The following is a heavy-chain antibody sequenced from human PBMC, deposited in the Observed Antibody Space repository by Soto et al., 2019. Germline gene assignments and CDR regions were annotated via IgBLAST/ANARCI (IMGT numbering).Heavy chain of an antibody. V-gene: IGHV3-30-3*01. CDR2: ISYDGSNK. D-gene: IGHD6-13*01. Sequence: QVQLVESGGGVVQPGRSLRLSCAASGFTFSSYAMHWVRQAPGKGLEWVAVISYDGSNKYYADSVKGRFTISRDNSKNTLYLHMNSLRAEDTAVYNCAREEVEAAGNYYGMDVWGQGTTVTVSS. J-gene: IGHJ6*02. CDR1: GFTFSSYA. CDR3: AREEVEAAGNYYGMDV.